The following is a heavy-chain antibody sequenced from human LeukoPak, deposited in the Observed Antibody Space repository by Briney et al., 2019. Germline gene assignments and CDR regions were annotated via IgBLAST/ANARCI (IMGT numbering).Heavy chain of an antibody. J-gene: IGHJ5*02. Sequence: SETLSLTCTVSGGSISSYYWSWIRQPPGKGLEWIGYIYYSGSTNYNPSLKSRVTISVDTSKNQSSLKLSSVTAADTAVYYCARSVVRSSTSPINNWFDPWGQGTLVTVSS. CDR1: GGSISSYY. CDR3: ARSVVRSSTSPINNWFDP. D-gene: IGHD2-2*01. V-gene: IGHV4-59*01. CDR2: IYYSGST.